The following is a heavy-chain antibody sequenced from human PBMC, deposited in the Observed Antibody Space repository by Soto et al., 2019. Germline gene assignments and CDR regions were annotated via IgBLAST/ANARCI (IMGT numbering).Heavy chain of an antibody. Sequence: GGSLRLSCVASGFTLRSDWMNWVRQAPGMGLEWVANIKQDGSEKYYVDSVKGRFTISRDNAQNSLYLQMNSLRAEDTAVYYCTIDGRGGDYWGQGTLVTVSS. D-gene: IGHD5-12*01. V-gene: IGHV3-7*01. CDR1: GFTLRSDW. CDR3: TIDGRGGDY. CDR2: IKQDGSEK. J-gene: IGHJ4*02.